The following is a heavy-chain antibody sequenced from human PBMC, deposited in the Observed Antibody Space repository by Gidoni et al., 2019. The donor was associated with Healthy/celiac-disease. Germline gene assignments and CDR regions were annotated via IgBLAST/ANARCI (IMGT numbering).Heavy chain of an antibody. CDR2: IYSSGST. CDR1: GGPISSYN. CDR3: ARIPGYGSGSYSLYYYGIDV. D-gene: IGHD3-10*01. V-gene: IGHV4-59*01. J-gene: IGHJ6*02. Sequence: QVQLQESGPGLVKPSETLSFTCTVTGGPISSYNWSWIRQPPGKGLEWIGYIYSSGSTNYNPSLKRLVTISLDTSKNQFSLKLSSVTAADTAVYYCARIPGYGSGSYSLYYYGIDVWGQGTTVTVSS.